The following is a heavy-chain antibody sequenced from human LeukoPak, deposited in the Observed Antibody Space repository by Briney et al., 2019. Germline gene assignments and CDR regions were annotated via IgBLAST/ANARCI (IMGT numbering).Heavy chain of an antibody. CDR1: GFTFSSYG. CDR3: FTFGGAIVRYYFDY. J-gene: IGHJ4*02. V-gene: IGHV3-30*02. Sequence: GGSLRLSCAASGFTFSSYGMHWVRQAPGKGLEWVAFIRYDGSNKYYADSVKGRFTISRDNSKNTLYLQMNSLRAEDTAVYYCFTFGGAIVRYYFDYWGQGTLVTVSS. CDR2: IRYDGSNK. D-gene: IGHD3-16*02.